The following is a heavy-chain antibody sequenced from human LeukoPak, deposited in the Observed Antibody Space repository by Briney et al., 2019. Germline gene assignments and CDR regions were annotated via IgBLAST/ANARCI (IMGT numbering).Heavy chain of an antibody. CDR2: IYYSGST. CDR3: ARTYYIHAFDI. J-gene: IGHJ3*02. Sequence: KSSETLSLTCTVSGGSISRYYWSWIRQPPGTGLEWIGYIYYSGSTNYNPSLKSRVTISVDTSKNQFSLKLSSVTAADTAVYYCARTYYIHAFDIWGQGTMVTVSS. D-gene: IGHD3-10*01. V-gene: IGHV4-59*01. CDR1: GGSISRYY.